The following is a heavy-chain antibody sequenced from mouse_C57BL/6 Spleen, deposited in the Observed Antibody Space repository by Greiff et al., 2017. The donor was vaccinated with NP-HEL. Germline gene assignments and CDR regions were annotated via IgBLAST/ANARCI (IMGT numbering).Heavy chain of an antibody. J-gene: IGHJ4*01. CDR1: GYTFTDYY. CDR3: AREDYYGSSPRAMDY. CDR2: INPNNGGT. D-gene: IGHD1-1*01. V-gene: IGHV1-26*01. Sequence: EVQLQQSGPELVKPGASVKISCKASGYTFTDYYMNWVKQSHGKSLEWIGDINPNNGGTSYNQKFKGKATLTVDKSSSTAYMELRSLTSEDSAVYYCAREDYYGSSPRAMDYWGQGTSVTVSS.